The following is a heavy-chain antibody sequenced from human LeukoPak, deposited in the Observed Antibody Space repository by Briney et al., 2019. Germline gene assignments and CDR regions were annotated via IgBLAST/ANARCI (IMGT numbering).Heavy chain of an antibody. J-gene: IGHJ4*02. V-gene: IGHV3-30*02. CDR1: GFTFSSYG. CDR2: IGSDGSDK. CDR3: AKLTGDDFWSGYEYYFDY. D-gene: IGHD3-3*01. Sequence: GGSLRLSCAASGFTFSSYGIHWVRQAPGKGLEWVTFIGSDGSDKYYADSVKGRVTISRDNSKDTLYLQMNSLRVEDTGVYYCAKLTGDDFWSGYEYYFDYWGQGTLVTVSS.